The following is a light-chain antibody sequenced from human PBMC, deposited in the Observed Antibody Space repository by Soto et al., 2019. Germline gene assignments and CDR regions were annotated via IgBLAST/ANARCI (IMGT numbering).Light chain of an antibody. J-gene: IGLJ2*01. Sequence: QSVLTQPPSASGTPGQRVTISCSGSSSNIGSNVVNWYQQLPGTAPKLLIYYNNQRPSGVPDRFSGSKSGTSASLAISGLQSEDEADYYCAAWDDSLNGPGFGGGTKLTVL. CDR3: AAWDDSLNGPG. V-gene: IGLV1-44*01. CDR2: YNN. CDR1: SSNIGSNV.